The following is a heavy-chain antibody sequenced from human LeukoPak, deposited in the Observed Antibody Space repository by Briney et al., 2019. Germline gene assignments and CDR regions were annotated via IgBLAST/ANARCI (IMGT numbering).Heavy chain of an antibody. J-gene: IGHJ4*02. D-gene: IGHD2-21*01. CDR3: ARSQGIGYFDY. CDR2: IYYSGST. V-gene: IGHV4-59*01. CDR1: GGSISSYY. Sequence: SETLSLACTVSGGSISSYYWSWIRQPPGKGLEWIGYIYYSGSTNYNPSLKSRVTISVDTSKNQFSLKLSSVTAADTAVYYCARSQGIGYFDYWGQGTLVTVSS.